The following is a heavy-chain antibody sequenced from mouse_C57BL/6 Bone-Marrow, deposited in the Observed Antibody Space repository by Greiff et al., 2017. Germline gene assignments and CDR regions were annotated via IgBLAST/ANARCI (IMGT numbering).Heavy chain of an antibody. Sequence: QVQLQQPGAELVMPGASVKLSCKASGYTFTSYWMHWVKQRPGQGLEWIGEIDPSDSYTNYNQKFKGKSTLTVDKSSSPAYLQLSSLPSEDSAVECCASYGGSGLAYWGQGTLVTVSA. CDR3: ASYGGSGLAY. J-gene: IGHJ3*01. CDR2: IDPSDSYT. CDR1: GYTFTSYW. D-gene: IGHD1-2*01. V-gene: IGHV1-69*01.